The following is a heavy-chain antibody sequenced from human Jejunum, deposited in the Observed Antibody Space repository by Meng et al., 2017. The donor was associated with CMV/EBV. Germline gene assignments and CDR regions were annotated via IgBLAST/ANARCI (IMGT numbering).Heavy chain of an antibody. V-gene: IGHV3-23*01. CDR3: AKEDYSNDFDY. CDR1: GFTFSSFA. CDR2: TSGSGGTT. D-gene: IGHD4-11*01. Sequence: CAASGFTFSSFALSWVRQAPGKGLEWVSTTSGSGGTTYYADSVKGRFTISRDNSKDTLYLQMNSLRAEDTAVYYCAKEDYSNDFDYWGQGTLVTVSS. J-gene: IGHJ4*02.